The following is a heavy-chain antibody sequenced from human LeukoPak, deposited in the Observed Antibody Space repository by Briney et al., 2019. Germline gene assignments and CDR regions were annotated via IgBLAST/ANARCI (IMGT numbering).Heavy chain of an antibody. CDR3: TIHAFRYCSSTSCYDSDY. V-gene: IGHV3-15*01. CDR1: GFTFSSYW. D-gene: IGHD2-2*01. J-gene: IGHJ4*02. CDR2: IKSKTDGGTT. Sequence: GGSLRLSCAASGFTFSSYWMSWVRQAPGKGLEWVGRIKSKTDGGTTDYAAPVKGRFTISRDDSKNTLYLQMNSLKTEDTAVYYCTIHAFRYCSSTSCYDSDYWGQGTLVTVSS.